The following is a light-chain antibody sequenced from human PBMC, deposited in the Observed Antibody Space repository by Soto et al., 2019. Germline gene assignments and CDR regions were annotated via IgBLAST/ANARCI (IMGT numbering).Light chain of an antibody. J-gene: IGKJ1*01. CDR1: QSISNY. CDR3: QKTYKTPLT. V-gene: IGKV1-39*01. Sequence: DIQMTQSPSSLSASVGDRVTITCRASQSISNYLNWYPQRPGKAPKLLIYLASSLSSGVPSKFSRSGSGTDFTLTISVLQPEDSANYYCQKTYKTPLTFGQGTKVEIK. CDR2: LAS.